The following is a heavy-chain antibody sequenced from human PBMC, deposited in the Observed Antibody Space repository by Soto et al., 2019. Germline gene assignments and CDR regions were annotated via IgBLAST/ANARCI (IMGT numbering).Heavy chain of an antibody. J-gene: IGHJ3*02. D-gene: IGHD3-9*01. CDR3: ARGGALRYFDWLSGSDAFDI. CDR2: IYYSGST. V-gene: IGHV4-31*03. Sequence: TLFLTCTVSGGSISSGGYYWSWIRQHPGKGLVWIGYIYYSGSTYYNPSLKSRVTISVDTSKNQFSLKVSSVTAADTAVYYCARGGALRYFDWLSGSDAFDIWGQGTMVTVSS. CDR1: GGSISSGGYY.